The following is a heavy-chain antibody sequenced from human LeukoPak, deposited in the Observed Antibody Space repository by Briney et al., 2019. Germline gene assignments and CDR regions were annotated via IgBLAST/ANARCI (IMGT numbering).Heavy chain of an antibody. Sequence: PSQTLSPTCTVSGGSISSGDYYWSWIRQPPGKGLEWIGYIYYTGSTYYNPSLKSRVTISVDTSKNQFSLKLSSVTAADTAVYYCARVGSCSGGTCYFRWFDPWGQGTLVTVSS. CDR3: ARVGSCSGGTCYFRWFDP. V-gene: IGHV4-30-4*01. CDR2: IYYTGST. D-gene: IGHD2-15*01. CDR1: GGSISSGDYY. J-gene: IGHJ5*02.